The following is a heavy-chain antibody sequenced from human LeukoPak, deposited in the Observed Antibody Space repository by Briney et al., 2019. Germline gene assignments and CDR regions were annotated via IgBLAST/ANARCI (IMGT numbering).Heavy chain of an antibody. Sequence: GGSLRLSCAASGFTFSSYWMSWVRQAPGKGLEWVANIKQDGSEKYYVDSVKGRFTISRDNAKNSLYLQMNSLRAEDTAVYYCARDAWVRGYGSGSYPFDYWGQGTLVTVSS. CDR2: IKQDGSEK. V-gene: IGHV3-7*01. CDR1: GFTFSSYW. D-gene: IGHD3-10*01. J-gene: IGHJ4*02. CDR3: ARDAWVRGYGSGSYPFDY.